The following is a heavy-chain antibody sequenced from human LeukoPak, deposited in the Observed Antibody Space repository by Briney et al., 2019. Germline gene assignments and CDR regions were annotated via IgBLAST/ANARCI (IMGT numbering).Heavy chain of an antibody. CDR2: ISYDGSNK. Sequence: PGGSLRLSCAASGFTFSNYAIHWVRQAPGKGLEWEALISYDGSNKYYADSVKGRFTISRDNSKNTLYLQMNSLRAEDTAVYYCANYYYDTSGYKNWGQGTLVTVSS. D-gene: IGHD3-22*01. CDR1: GFTFSNYA. CDR3: ANYYYDTSGYKN. V-gene: IGHV3-30-3*01. J-gene: IGHJ4*02.